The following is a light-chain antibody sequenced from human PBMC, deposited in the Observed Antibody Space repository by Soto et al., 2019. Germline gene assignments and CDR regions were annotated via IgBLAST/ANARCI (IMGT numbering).Light chain of an antibody. J-gene: IGKJ5*01. Sequence: DIQMTQSPSSLSASVGDRVTITCRASQGISNFLAWYQQKPGKVPKLLISAASTLQSGVPSRFSGSRSGTDFTLTIISLQTEDVATYYCQKYSSVITFGQGTRLEIK. CDR1: QGISNF. V-gene: IGKV1-27*01. CDR2: AAS. CDR3: QKYSSVIT.